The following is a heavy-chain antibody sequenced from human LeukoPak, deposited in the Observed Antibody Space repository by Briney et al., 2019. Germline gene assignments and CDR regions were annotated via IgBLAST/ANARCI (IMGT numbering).Heavy chain of an antibody. J-gene: IGHJ3*02. CDR2: INPNSGGT. Sequence: ASVKVSCKASGYTFSGYYMHWVRPAPGQGLEWMGRINPNSGGTNYAQKFQGRVTMTRDTSISTAYMELSRLRSDDTAVYYCAREHDSSGSDAFDIWGQGTMVTVSS. CDR1: GYTFSGYY. CDR3: AREHDSSGSDAFDI. V-gene: IGHV1-2*06. D-gene: IGHD3-22*01.